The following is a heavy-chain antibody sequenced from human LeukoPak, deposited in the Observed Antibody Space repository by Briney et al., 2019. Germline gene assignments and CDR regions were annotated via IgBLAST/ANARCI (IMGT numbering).Heavy chain of an antibody. Sequence: ESLKISCKASGYSFTSYWIGWVRQMPGKGLEWMGIIDPSDSETRYTPSFQGQVTISVDKSLATADLQWNSLKASDTAMYYCARQTAMGRSGDYWGQGTLVTVSS. J-gene: IGHJ4*02. CDR2: IDPSDSET. V-gene: IGHV5-51*01. CDR3: ARQTAMGRSGDY. CDR1: GYSFTSYW. D-gene: IGHD5-18*01.